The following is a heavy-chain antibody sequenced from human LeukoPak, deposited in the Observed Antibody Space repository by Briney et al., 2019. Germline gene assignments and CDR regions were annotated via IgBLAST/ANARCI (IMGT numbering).Heavy chain of an antibody. CDR3: ASNPTSYYFDY. Sequence: PGGSLRLSCAASGFTFSSYSMNWFRQAPGKGLEWVSSISSSSSYIYYADSVKARFTISRDNAKNSLYLQMNSLRAEDTAVYYCASNPTSYYFDYWGQGTLVTVSS. CDR2: ISSSSSYI. V-gene: IGHV3-21*01. J-gene: IGHJ4*02. CDR1: GFTFSSYS.